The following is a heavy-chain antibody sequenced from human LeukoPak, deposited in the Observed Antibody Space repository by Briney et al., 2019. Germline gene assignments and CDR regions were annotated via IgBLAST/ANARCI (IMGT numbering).Heavy chain of an antibody. D-gene: IGHD3-9*01. CDR2: IYYSGSS. CDR1: GGSISNYF. Sequence: SETLSLTCTVSGGSISNYFWSWIRQPPGKGLESIGYIYYSGSSDYNPSLKSRVTISVDTSKNQFSLKLSSVTAADTAVYYCARDGEYYDILTGGNVWFDPWGQGTLVTVSS. V-gene: IGHV4-59*01. J-gene: IGHJ5*02. CDR3: ARDGEYYDILTGGNVWFDP.